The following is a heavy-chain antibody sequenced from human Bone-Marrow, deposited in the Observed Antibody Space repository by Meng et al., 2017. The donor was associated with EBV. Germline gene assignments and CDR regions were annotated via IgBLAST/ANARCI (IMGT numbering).Heavy chain of an antibody. CDR3: AREEDYYDSSGYPS. V-gene: IGHV4-61*01. CDR2: IYYSGST. J-gene: IGHJ5*02. Sequence: GQRKGSGPGRGTPSETLSLTCMVSGGSVSIGSYYWSWIRQPPGKGLEWIGYIYYSGSTNYNPSLKSRVTISVDTSKNQFSLKLSSVTAADTAVYYCAREEDYYDSSGYPSWGQGTLVTVSS. CDR1: GGSVSIGSYY. D-gene: IGHD3-22*01.